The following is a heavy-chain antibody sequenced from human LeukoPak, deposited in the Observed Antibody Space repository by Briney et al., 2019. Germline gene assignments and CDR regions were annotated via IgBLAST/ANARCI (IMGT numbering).Heavy chain of an antibody. CDR1: GFTFSSYS. CDR2: ISSSSSTI. D-gene: IGHD2-15*01. CDR3: ARDVLVAAVLDY. Sequence: GGSLRLSCAATGFTFSSYSMNWVRQARGKGLEWVSYISSSSSTIYYADSVKSRFTISRDNAKNSLYLQMNSLRDEDTAVYYCARDVLVAAVLDYWGQGTLVTVSS. J-gene: IGHJ4*02. V-gene: IGHV3-48*02.